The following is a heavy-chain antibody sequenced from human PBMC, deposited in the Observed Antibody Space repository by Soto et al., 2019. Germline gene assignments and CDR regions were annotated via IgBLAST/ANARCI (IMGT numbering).Heavy chain of an antibody. J-gene: IGHJ4*02. Sequence: ASVKASCKVSGYTLTELSMHCVRQAPRKGLEWMGGFDPEDGETIYAQKFQGRVTITADKSTSTAYMELSSLRSEDTAVYYCARDNPRYGDYLFDYWGQGTLVTVSS. V-gene: IGHV1-24*01. D-gene: IGHD4-17*01. CDR1: GYTLTELS. CDR2: FDPEDGET. CDR3: ARDNPRYGDYLFDY.